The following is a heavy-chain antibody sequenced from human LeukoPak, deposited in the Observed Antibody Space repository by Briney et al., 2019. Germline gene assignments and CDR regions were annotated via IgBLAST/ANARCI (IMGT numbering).Heavy chain of an antibody. CDR2: INTNTGNP. CDR3: ARGERYSSSWSNTRRFDY. D-gene: IGHD6-13*01. Sequence: ASVKVSCKASGCTFTSYAMNWVRQAPGQGLEWMGWINTNTGNPTYAQGFTGRFVFSLDTSVSTAYLQISSLKAEDTAVYYCARGERYSSSWSNTRRFDYWGQGTLVTVSS. J-gene: IGHJ4*02. V-gene: IGHV7-4-1*02. CDR1: GCTFTSYA.